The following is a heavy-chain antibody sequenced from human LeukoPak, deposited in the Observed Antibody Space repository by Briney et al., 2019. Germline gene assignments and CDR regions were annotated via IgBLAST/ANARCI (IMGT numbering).Heavy chain of an antibody. CDR3: ARDEAYSGTYAVT. Sequence: GGSLRLSCAASGFTFSSYSMNWVRQAPGKGLAWVSYISSSSGNILYADSVKGRFTISRDNAKSSLFLQMNSLRAEDTAVYYCARDEAYSGTYAVTWGQGTLVTVSS. J-gene: IGHJ5*02. D-gene: IGHD1-26*01. CDR1: GFTFSSYS. V-gene: IGHV3-48*01. CDR2: ISSSSGNI.